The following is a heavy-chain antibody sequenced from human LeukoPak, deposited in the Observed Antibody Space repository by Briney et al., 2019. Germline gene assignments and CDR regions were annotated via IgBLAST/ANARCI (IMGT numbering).Heavy chain of an antibody. J-gene: IGHJ3*02. CDR1: GGTSSSYT. CDR3: ARALDCTNGVCFGDDAFDI. D-gene: IGHD2-8*01. Sequence: SVKVSCKASGGTSSSYTISWVRQAPGQGLEWMGRIIPIDCVENYAQKLQGRVTITADKLTSTAYMELSSLRSEDTAVYYCARALDCTNGVCFGDDAFDIWGQGTMVTVSS. CDR2: IIPIDCVE. V-gene: IGHV1-69*02.